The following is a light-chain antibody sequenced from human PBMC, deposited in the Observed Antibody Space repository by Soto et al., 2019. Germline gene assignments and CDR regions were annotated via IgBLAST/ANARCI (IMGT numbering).Light chain of an antibody. CDR3: QQYNNWPPRT. J-gene: IGKJ1*01. CDR1: QSVSSN. CDR2: GAS. V-gene: IGKV3-15*01. Sequence: EIVITQSPATRSVSPGERATLSCRASQSVSSNLAWYQQKPGQAPRLLIYGASTRATGIPARFSGSGSGTEFTLTISSLQSEDFAVYYCQQYNNWPPRTFGQGTKVDI.